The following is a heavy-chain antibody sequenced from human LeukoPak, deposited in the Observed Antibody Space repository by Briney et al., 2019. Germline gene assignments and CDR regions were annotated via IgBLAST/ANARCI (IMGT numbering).Heavy chain of an antibody. J-gene: IGHJ4*02. CDR1: GFTFSSYW. CDR3: ARSNTYYYGSGSYRAFDY. Sequence: GGSLRLSCAASGFTFSSYWMHWVRQAPGKGLVWVSRINSDGSSTSYADSVKGRFTISRDNAKNTLYLQMNSLRAEDTAVYYCARSNTYYYGSGSYRAFDYWGQGTLVTVSS. V-gene: IGHV3-74*01. CDR2: INSDGSST. D-gene: IGHD3-10*01.